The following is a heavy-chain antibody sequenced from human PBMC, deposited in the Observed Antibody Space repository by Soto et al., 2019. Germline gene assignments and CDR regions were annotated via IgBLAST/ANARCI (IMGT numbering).Heavy chain of an antibody. D-gene: IGHD5-12*01. CDR3: VRVVAIPGYPDH. Sequence: ASVKVSCKASGGTFSSYAISWVRQAPGQGLEWMGGIVPIVGTTTYAQKFQGRVTITADEATSTAYMQLSRLRSDDTAVYYCVRVVAIPGYPDHWGQGTLVTVSS. CDR1: GGTFSSYA. V-gene: IGHV1-69*13. CDR2: IVPIVGTT. J-gene: IGHJ4*02.